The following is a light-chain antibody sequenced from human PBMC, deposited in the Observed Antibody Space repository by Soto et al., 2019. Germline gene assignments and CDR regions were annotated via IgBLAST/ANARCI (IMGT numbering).Light chain of an antibody. CDR3: AAWDGSLQSWV. Sequence: QSVLTQPPSASGTPGQRVTISCSGSNSNIGSHTVNWYQQLPGTAPKLLIYTNNQRPSGVPDRFSDSKSGTSASLAISGLQSEYEADYYCAAWDGSLQSWVFGGGPKLTVL. J-gene: IGLJ3*02. CDR2: TNN. V-gene: IGLV1-44*01. CDR1: NSNIGSHT.